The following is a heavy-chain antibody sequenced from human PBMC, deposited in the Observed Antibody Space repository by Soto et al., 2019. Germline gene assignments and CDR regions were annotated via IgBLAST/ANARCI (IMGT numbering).Heavy chain of an antibody. CDR1: GFTFSSYA. V-gene: IGHV3-23*01. CDR2: ISGSGGST. D-gene: IGHD2-2*01. Sequence: GGSLRLSCAASGFTFSSYAMSWVRQAPWKGLEWVSAISGSGGSTYYADSVKGRFTISRDNSKNTLYLQMNSLRAEDTAVYYCAKDRDIVVVPPDAFDIWGQGTMVTVSS. J-gene: IGHJ3*02. CDR3: AKDRDIVVVPPDAFDI.